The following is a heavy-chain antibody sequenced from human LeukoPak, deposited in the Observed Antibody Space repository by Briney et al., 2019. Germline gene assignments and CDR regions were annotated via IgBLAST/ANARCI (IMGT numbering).Heavy chain of an antibody. Sequence: PGGSLRLSCAASGFTFSSYSMNWVRQAPGKGLEWVSSISSSSSYIYYADSVKGRFTISRDNAKNSLYLQMNSLRAEDTAVYYCARDSGSIVVVPAALRAFEIWGQGTMVTVSS. J-gene: IGHJ3*02. CDR1: GFTFSSYS. CDR3: ARDSGSIVVVPAALRAFEI. V-gene: IGHV3-21*01. CDR2: ISSSSSYI. D-gene: IGHD2-2*01.